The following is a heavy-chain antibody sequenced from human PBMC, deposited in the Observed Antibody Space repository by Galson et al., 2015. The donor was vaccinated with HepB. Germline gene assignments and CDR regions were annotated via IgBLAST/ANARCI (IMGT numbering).Heavy chain of an antibody. CDR3: VGSHYGSSSDY. CDR1: GFTVSDNH. D-gene: IGHD3-10*01. Sequence: SLRLSCAASGFTVSDNHVSWVRQPPGKGLEWVSGIYASGRTFYADSVKGRFTIDNSKNTLFLQMNSLRVEDTAVYYCVGSHYGSSSDYWGQGTLVTVSS. J-gene: IGHJ4*02. V-gene: IGHV3-53*01. CDR2: IYASGRT.